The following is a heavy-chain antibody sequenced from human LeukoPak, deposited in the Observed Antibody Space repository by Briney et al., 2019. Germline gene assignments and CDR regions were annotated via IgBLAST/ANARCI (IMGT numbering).Heavy chain of an antibody. CDR3: ARDRIARLGGSYRYNCFDP. V-gene: IGHV1-18*01. D-gene: IGHD1-26*01. J-gene: IGHJ5*02. Sequence: ASVKVSCKASGYTFNNFGIHWVRQTPGQGLEWMGRISAYNGLTNYAENLQGRVTMTTDTSTGTAYLELRSLTSDDTALYYCARDRIARLGGSYRYNCFDPWGQGTLVTVSS. CDR2: ISAYNGLT. CDR1: GYTFNNFG.